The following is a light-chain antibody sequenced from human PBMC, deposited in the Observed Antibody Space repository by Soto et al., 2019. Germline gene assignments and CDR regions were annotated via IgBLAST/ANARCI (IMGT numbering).Light chain of an antibody. CDR3: SSYTSSSTRV. CDR2: SSN. V-gene: IGLV1-44*01. J-gene: IGLJ3*02. CDR1: SSNIGSNT. Sequence: QSVLTQPPSTSGTPGQRVTISCSGSSSNIGSNTVNWYQHLPGTAPKLLIYSSNQRPSGVPDRFSGSKSGTSASLAVSGLQSEDEADYYCSSYTSSSTRVFGGGTKLTVL.